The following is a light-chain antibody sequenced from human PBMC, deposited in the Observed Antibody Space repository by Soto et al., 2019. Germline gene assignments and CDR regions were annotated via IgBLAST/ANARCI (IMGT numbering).Light chain of an antibody. Sequence: DIQMTQSPSSLSASVGDRVTITCRASQSISSYLNWYQQKPGKVPKLLIYAASSLQSGVPSRFSGSGSGTDFTLTISSLQPEDFATYYCQQSYSTPSTFGGGTKVEIK. J-gene: IGKJ4*01. CDR1: QSISSY. CDR3: QQSYSTPST. V-gene: IGKV1-39*01. CDR2: AAS.